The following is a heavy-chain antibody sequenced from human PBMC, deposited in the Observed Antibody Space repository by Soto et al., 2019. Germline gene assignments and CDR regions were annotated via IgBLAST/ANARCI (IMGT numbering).Heavy chain of an antibody. V-gene: IGHV4-39*01. D-gene: IGHD3-10*01. CDR1: GGSISSSSYY. CDR3: ARPSYGSGSYFREWGRYDY. J-gene: IGHJ4*02. CDR2: IYYSGST. Sequence: ETLSLTCTVSGGSISSSSYYWGWIRQPPGKGLEWIGSIYYSGSTYYNPSLKSRVTISVDTSKNQFSLKLSSVTAADTAVYYCARPSYGSGSYFREWGRYDYWGQGTLVTVSS.